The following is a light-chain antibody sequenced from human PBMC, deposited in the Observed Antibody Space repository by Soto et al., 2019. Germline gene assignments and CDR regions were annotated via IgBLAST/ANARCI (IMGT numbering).Light chain of an antibody. Sequence: QSALTQPASVSGSPGQSITISCTGTSGDVGYYNIVSWYQQNPGKAPKLMIYQVTKRPSGVSNRFSGSKSGNTASLTISGLQAEDEADYYCTSYAGGDSPYVFGTGTKVTVL. CDR2: QVT. V-gene: IGLV2-23*02. J-gene: IGLJ1*01. CDR1: SGDVGYYNI. CDR3: TSYAGGDSPYV.